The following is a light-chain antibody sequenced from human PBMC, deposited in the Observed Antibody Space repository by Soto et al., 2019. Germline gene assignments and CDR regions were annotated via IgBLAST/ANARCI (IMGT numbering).Light chain of an antibody. CDR1: QGIRND. CDR2: AAS. CDR3: QQNRRK. Sequence: AIQMTHSPSSLSASVGYIVTITCRASQGIRNDLGWYQQKPGKAPKLLIYAASSLQSGVPSRFSGSGSGTDFTLTISSLQPEDFATYYCQQNRRKFGQGTKVDIK. V-gene: IGKV1-6*01. J-gene: IGKJ1*01.